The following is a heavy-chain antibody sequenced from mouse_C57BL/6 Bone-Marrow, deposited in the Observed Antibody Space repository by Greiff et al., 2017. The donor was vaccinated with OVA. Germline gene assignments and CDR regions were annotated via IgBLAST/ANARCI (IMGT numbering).Heavy chain of an antibody. Sequence: VHVKQSGAELVKPGASVKLSCTASGFNIKDYYMHWVKQRPEQGLEWIGRIDPEDGETKYAPKFKGKATITADTSSNTAYPQLSSLTSEDTAVYYCARSDGYYYFDYWGQGTTLTVSS. CDR1: GFNIKDYY. V-gene: IGHV14-2*01. CDR3: ARSDGYYYFDY. J-gene: IGHJ2*01. D-gene: IGHD2-3*01. CDR2: IDPEDGET.